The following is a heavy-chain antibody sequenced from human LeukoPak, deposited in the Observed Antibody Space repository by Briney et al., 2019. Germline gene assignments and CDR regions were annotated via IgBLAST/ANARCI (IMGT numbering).Heavy chain of an antibody. V-gene: IGHV4-34*01. CDR1: GGSFSGYY. CDR2: INHSGST. Sequence: SETLSLTCAVYGGSFSGYYWSWIRQPPGKGLERIGEINHSGSTNYNPSLKSRVTISVDTSKNQFSLKLSSVTAADTAVYYCARDLGKGYDSSGYSYDYWGQGTLVTVSS. CDR3: ARDLGKGYDSSGYSYDY. J-gene: IGHJ4*02. D-gene: IGHD3-22*01.